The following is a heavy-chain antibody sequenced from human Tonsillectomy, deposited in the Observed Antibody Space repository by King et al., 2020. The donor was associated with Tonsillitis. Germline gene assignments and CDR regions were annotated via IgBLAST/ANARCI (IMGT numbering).Heavy chain of an antibody. V-gene: IGHV3-23*04. J-gene: IGHJ5*02. CDR3: AREFGELVYDNWFDP. Sequence: VQLVESGGGLVQPGKSLRLSCAASEFTFSNYAMSWVRQAPGKGLEWVSGMSGSGDSTKYADSVKGRFTISRDNSKNTLYLQMNSLRADDTAVYYCAREFGELVYDNWFDPWGQGTLVTVSS. CDR2: MSGSGDST. CDR1: EFTFSNYA. D-gene: IGHD3-10*01.